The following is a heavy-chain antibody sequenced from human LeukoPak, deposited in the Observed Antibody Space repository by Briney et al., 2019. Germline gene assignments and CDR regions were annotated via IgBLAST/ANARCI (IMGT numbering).Heavy chain of an antibody. CDR1: GGSISSSSYY. V-gene: IGHV4-39*01. CDR2: IYYSGST. Sequence: SETLSLTCTVSGGSISSSSYYWGWIRQPPGKGLEWIGSIYYSGSTYYNPSLKSRVTISVDTSKNQFSLKLSSVTAADTAVYYCARGLLGSSQQLLWFGELFRKGNWFDPWGQGTLVTVSS. J-gene: IGHJ5*02. CDR3: ARGLLGSSQQLLWFGELFRKGNWFDP. D-gene: IGHD3-10*01.